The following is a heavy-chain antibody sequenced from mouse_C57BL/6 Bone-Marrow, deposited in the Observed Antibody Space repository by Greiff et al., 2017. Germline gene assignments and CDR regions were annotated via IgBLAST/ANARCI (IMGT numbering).Heavy chain of an antibody. CDR3: ARWNWVYFDY. CDR1: GYAFSSYW. Sequence: VQLQESGAELVKPGASVKISCKASGYAFSSYWMNWVKQRPGKGLEWIGQIYPGDGDTNYNGKFKGKATLTADKSSRTAYMQLSSLTSEDSAVYFCARWNWVYFDYWGQGTTLTVSS. J-gene: IGHJ2*01. V-gene: IGHV1-80*01. CDR2: IYPGDGDT. D-gene: IGHD4-1*01.